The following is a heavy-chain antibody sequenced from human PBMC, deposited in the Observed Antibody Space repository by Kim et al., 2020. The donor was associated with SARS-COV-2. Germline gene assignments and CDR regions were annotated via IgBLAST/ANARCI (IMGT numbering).Heavy chain of an antibody. D-gene: IGHD5-18*01. J-gene: IGHJ4*02. CDR2: IINSGST. CDR1: GDSISSSTS. Sequence: SETLSLTCAVSGDSISSSTSYWCGRRPPGGRVEGIGGIINSGSTNYNPSLKSRVTISVDKSTNQFSLKMSSVTAAAAAVVYCSGGLEYSYGFDYWGQGTRVTVSS. V-gene: IGHV4-4*02. CDR3: SGGLEYSYGFDY.